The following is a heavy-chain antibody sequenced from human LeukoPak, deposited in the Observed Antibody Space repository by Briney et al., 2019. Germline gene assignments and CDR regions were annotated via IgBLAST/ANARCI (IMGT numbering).Heavy chain of an antibody. D-gene: IGHD2-15*01. CDR2: IYYSGST. CDR1: GGSISSSSCY. CDR3: ARGSSGYCSAASCFRTEDAFGI. V-gene: IGHV4-39*07. Sequence: ASQTLSLTCTVSGGSISSSSCYWGWIRQPTGKGLERIGSIYYSGSTYYNPSLKSRVTISVDTSKNQFSLKLSSVTAADTAVYYSARGSSGYCSAASCFRTEDAFGIWGQGSVVTVSS. J-gene: IGHJ3*02.